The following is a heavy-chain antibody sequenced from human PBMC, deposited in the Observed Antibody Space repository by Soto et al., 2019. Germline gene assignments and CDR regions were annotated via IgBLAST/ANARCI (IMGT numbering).Heavy chain of an antibody. V-gene: IGHV2-5*02. J-gene: IGHJ4*02. D-gene: IGHD4-17*01. CDR1: GFSFCTRGVG. CDR2: IYWDYSY. CDR3: AHKGYGDYPLDY. Sequence: QITLKESGPTLVKPTQTLTLTCTFSGFSFCTRGVGVGWIRQPPGKALEWFAGIYWDYSYHYSPSLRGRLTITNDTSKNQVVLTMPNMDPVDTATYYCAHKGYGDYPLDYWGQGTLVTVSS.